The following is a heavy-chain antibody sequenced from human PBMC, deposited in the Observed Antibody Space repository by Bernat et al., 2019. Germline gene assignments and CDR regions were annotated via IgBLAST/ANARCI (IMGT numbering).Heavy chain of an antibody. CDR2: ISASGGST. J-gene: IGHJ6*02. D-gene: IGHD3-16*01. CDR1: GFSFSVYA. Sequence: EVQLVESGGGLVQPGGSLRLSCSASGFSFSVYAMNWVHQAPGRGLEWVSGISASGGSTYYADSVKGRFTISRDNSKNTVYLQMNSLRVEDTALYYCARDRRGTDSGGLDVWGQGTTAIVSS. CDR3: ARDRRGTDSGGLDV. V-gene: IGHV3-23*04.